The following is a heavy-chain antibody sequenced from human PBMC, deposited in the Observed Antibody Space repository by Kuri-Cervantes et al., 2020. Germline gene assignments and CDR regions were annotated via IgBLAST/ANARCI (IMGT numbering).Heavy chain of an antibody. CDR1: GFTFSSYW. J-gene: IGHJ4*02. CDR3: AKAGRWVGTTSLDY. D-gene: IGHD1-7*01. CDR2: ISGSGGST. Sequence: GESLKISCAASGFTFSSYWMSWVRQAPGKGLEWVSAISGSGGSTYYADSVKGRFTISRDNSKNTLYLQMNSLRAEDTAVYYCAKAGRWVGTTSLDYWGQGTLVTVSS. V-gene: IGHV3-23*01.